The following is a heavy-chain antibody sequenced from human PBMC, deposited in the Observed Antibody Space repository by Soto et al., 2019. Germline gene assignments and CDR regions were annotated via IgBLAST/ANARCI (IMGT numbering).Heavy chain of an antibody. D-gene: IGHD4-17*01. CDR2: ISSNSDTI. J-gene: IGHJ4*02. CDR3: AKDMKWGGMTTIHYFDS. CDR1: GFTADDYA. V-gene: IGHV3-9*02. Sequence: EAQLVESGGGLVQPGRSLRLSCVASGFTADDYAMHWVRQAPGKGLEWVSGISSNSDTIDYADSVKGRFTISRDNAKNSLFLQMNSLRPEDTALYYCAKDMKWGGMTTIHYFDSWGQGTLVTVSS.